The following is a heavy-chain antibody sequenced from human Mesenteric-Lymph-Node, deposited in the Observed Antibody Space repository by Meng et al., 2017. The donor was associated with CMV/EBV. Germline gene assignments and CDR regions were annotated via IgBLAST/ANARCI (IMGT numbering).Heavy chain of an antibody. CDR1: GGSISSSSYY. J-gene: IGHJ5*02. CDR2: VFYSGHT. Sequence: SETLSLTCTVSGGSISSSSYYWGWIRQPPGKGLEWIGCVFYSGHTYYNPSLKSRVTMSVDTSKNQFSLRLSSVTAADTAVYYCARHTTIYNWFDPWGQGTLVTVSS. D-gene: IGHD3-9*01. CDR3: ARHTTIYNWFDP. V-gene: IGHV4-39*01.